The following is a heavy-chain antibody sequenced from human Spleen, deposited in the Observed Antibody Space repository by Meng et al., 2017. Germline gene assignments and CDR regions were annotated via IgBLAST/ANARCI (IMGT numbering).Heavy chain of an antibody. D-gene: IGHD3-16*01. Sequence: GESLKISCAASGFTFTNYCMHWVRQAPGKGLVWVSRISPDGRITTYADSVKGRVTISRDNTKNTLDLQMNSLRAEDTAVYYCARDPRQVRSGYFNGFGGAFDIWGQGTLVTVSS. CDR1: GFTFTNYC. V-gene: IGHV3-74*01. CDR3: ARDPRQVRSGYFNGFGGAFDI. CDR2: ISPDGRIT. J-gene: IGHJ3*02.